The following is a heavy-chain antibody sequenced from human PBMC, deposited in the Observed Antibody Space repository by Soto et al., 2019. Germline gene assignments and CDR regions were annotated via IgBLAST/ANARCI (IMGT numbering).Heavy chain of an antibody. Sequence: QVHLVQSGVEVKTPGASVKVSCQASGYTFFTYDISWVRQAPGQGLEWMGWISTYSGDTKYAQKFQGRVTITADESTSTAYMELSSLRSEDTAVYYCARDGGRHSGGIDYWGQGTLVTVSS. CDR2: ISTYSGDT. V-gene: IGHV1-18*01. CDR3: ARDGGRHSGGIDY. J-gene: IGHJ4*02. CDR1: GYTFFTYD. D-gene: IGHD1-26*01.